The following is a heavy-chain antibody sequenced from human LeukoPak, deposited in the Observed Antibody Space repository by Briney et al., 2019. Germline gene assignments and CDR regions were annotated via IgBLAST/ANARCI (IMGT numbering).Heavy chain of an antibody. CDR3: AGDIYGDRDY. CDR1: GFTFSTYA. CDR2: ISYDGSKR. J-gene: IGHJ4*02. Sequence: GGSLRLSCAASGFTFSTYAVHWVRQAPGKGLEWVAVISYDGSKRYYADSVKGRFTISRDNSKNAFLQMNSLRAEDTAVYYCAGDIYGDRDYWGQGTLVTVSS. D-gene: IGHD4-17*01. V-gene: IGHV3-30-3*01.